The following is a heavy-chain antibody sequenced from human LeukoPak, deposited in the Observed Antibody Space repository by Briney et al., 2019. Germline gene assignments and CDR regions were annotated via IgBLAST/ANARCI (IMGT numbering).Heavy chain of an antibody. CDR3: AKGYGSGNYYSDY. CDR1: GFTFSGYA. Sequence: GGSLRLSCVASGFTFSGYAMNWVRQAPSKRLEREWVSSISSGGDKNYADSAKGRFTISRDNAKNSLFLQLNSLRAEDTAVYYCAKGYGSGNYYSDYWGQGTLVTVSS. J-gene: IGHJ4*02. CDR2: ISSGGDK. D-gene: IGHD3-10*01. V-gene: IGHV3-69-1*01.